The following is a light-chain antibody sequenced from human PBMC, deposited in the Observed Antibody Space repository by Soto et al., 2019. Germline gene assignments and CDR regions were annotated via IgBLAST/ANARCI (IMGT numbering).Light chain of an antibody. CDR2: SNN. J-gene: IGLJ1*01. V-gene: IGLV1-44*01. CDR3: AAWDDSLNGQV. CDR1: SSNIGSNI. Sequence: QSVLTQPPSASGTPGQRVTISCFGSSSNIGSNIVNWYQHLPGTAPELLIYSNNQRPSGVPDRFSGSKSGTSASLAISGLQSEDEGDYYCAAWDDSLNGQVFGSGTKVTVL.